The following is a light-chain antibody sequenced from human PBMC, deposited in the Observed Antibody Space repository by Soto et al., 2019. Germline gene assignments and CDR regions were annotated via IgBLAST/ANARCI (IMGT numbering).Light chain of an antibody. CDR1: SGHSSYA. CDR2: LNSDGSH. V-gene: IGLV4-69*01. J-gene: IGLJ3*02. CDR3: QTWGTGIQV. Sequence: QLVLTQSPSASASLGASVKLTCTLSSGHSSYAIAWHQQQPEKGPRYLMKLNSDGSHSKEDGIPDRFSGSSSGAERYLTNSSLQSEDEADYYCQTWGTGIQVFGGGTKLTVL.